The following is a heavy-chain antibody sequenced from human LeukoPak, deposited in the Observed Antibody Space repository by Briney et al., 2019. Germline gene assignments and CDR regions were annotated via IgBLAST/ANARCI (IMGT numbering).Heavy chain of an antibody. CDR1: GGSISSGGYY. V-gene: IGHV4-31*03. J-gene: IGHJ4*02. CDR2: IYYSGST. D-gene: IGHD3-10*01. CDR3: ARGLITMGLY. Sequence: SETLSLTCTVSGGSISSGGYYWSWVRQHPGKGLEWIGYIYYSGSTYYNPSLKSRVTISVDTSKNQFSLKLSSVTAADTAVYYCARGLITMGLYWGQGTLVTVSS.